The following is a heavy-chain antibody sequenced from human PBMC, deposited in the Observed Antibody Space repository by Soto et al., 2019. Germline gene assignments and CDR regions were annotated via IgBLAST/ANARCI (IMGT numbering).Heavy chain of an antibody. CDR3: ARAMVVTQNWFDP. D-gene: IGHD2-21*02. J-gene: IGHJ5*02. CDR1: GGSISSGDYN. Sequence: SETLSLTCTVSGGSISSGDYNWSWIRKPPGKGLEWIGYIYYSGSTYYNLSLKSRVTISVDTSKNQFSLKLSSVTAADTAVYYCARAMVVTQNWFDPWGQGTLVTVSS. CDR2: IYYSGST. V-gene: IGHV4-30-4*01.